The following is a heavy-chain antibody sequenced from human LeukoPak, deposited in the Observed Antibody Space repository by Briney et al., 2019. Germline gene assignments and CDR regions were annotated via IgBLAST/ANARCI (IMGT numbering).Heavy chain of an antibody. Sequence: PSETLSLTCTVSGGSISSYYWSWIRQPPGKGLEWIGYIYYSGSTNYNPSLKSRVTISVDTSKNQFSLKLSSVTAADTAVYYCARATIVVVPRAFDIWGQGTMVTVSS. V-gene: IGHV4-59*01. CDR1: GGSISSYY. D-gene: IGHD3-22*01. CDR2: IYYSGST. CDR3: ARATIVVVPRAFDI. J-gene: IGHJ3*02.